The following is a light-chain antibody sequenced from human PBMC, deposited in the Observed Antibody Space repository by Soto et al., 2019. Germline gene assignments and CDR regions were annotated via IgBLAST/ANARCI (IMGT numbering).Light chain of an antibody. CDR3: QQYNSYAWP. Sequence: IQIYQSPATLSASVGDRVTITCRASQSISSWLAWYQQKPGKAPKLLIYDASSLESGVPSRFSGSGSGTEFTLTISSLQPDDFATYYCQQYNSYAWPFGQGTKV. V-gene: IGKV1-5*01. J-gene: IGKJ1*01. CDR1: QSISSW. CDR2: DAS.